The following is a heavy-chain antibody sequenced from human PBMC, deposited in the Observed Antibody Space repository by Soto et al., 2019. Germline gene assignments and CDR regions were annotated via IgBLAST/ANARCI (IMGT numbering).Heavy chain of an antibody. CDR2: ISGSGGST. V-gene: IGHV3-23*04. CDR1: GFTFSSYA. Sequence: VQLVESGGGLVQPGGSLRLSCAASGFTFSSYAMSWVRQAPGKGLEWVSAISGSGGSTYYADSVKGRFTISRDNSKNTLYLQMNSLRAEDTAVYYCAKVGRGTSYYYYGMDVWGQGTPVTVSS. J-gene: IGHJ6*02. CDR3: AKVGRGTSYYYYGMDV. D-gene: IGHD1-1*01.